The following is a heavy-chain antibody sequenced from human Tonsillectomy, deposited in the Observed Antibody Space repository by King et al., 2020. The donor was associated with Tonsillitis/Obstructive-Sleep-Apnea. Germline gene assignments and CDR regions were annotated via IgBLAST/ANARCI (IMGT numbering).Heavy chain of an antibody. Sequence: QLVQSGAEVKKPGASVKVSCKASGYTFTGYYMHWVRQAPGQGLEWMGRINPNSGGTNYAQKFQGRVTMTRGTSISTAYMELRRLRSDDTAVYYCARDRRHCSGGSCYYYMDVWGKGTTVTVSS. J-gene: IGHJ6*03. CDR3: ARDRRHCSGGSCYYYMDV. D-gene: IGHD2-15*01. CDR2: INPNSGGT. V-gene: IGHV1-2*06. CDR1: GYTFTGYY.